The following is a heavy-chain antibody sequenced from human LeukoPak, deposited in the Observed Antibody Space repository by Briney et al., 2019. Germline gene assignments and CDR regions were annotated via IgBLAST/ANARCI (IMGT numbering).Heavy chain of an antibody. CDR3: ARGRSATWFDP. J-gene: IGHJ5*02. Sequence: SQTLSLTCTVSGGSISSGGYYWSWIRQHPAKGLEWIGYIYYSGHTYYNPSLKSRVTISVDTSKNQFSLKLSTVTAADTAVYYCARGRSATWFDPWGQGTLVTVSS. V-gene: IGHV4-31*03. CDR1: GGSISSGGYY. CDR2: IYYSGHT.